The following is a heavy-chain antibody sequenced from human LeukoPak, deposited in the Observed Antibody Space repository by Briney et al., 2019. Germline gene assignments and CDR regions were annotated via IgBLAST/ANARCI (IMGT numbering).Heavy chain of an antibody. CDR1: GGSINSYY. CDR2: IYTSGTT. V-gene: IGHV4-4*07. Sequence: SETLSLTCTVSGGSINSYYWSWIRQPAGKGLEWIGRIYTSGTTNYNPSLKSRVTMLVDTSKKQFSLKLSSVTAADTAVYYCARAGDFWSGYPSRNYMDVWGKGTTVTVSS. J-gene: IGHJ6*03. CDR3: ARAGDFWSGYPSRNYMDV. D-gene: IGHD3-3*01.